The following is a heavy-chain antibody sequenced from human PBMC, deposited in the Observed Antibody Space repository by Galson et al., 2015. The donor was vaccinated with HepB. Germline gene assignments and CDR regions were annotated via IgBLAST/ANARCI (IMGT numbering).Heavy chain of an antibody. J-gene: IGHJ6*03. CDR3: AKGIAAAPYYYYYMDV. Sequence: SVKVSCKASGYTFTSYDINWVRQATGQGLEWMGWMNPNSGNTGYAQKFQGRVTMTRNTSISTAYMELSSLRSEDTAVYYCAKGIAAAPYYYYYMDVWGKGTTVTVSS. CDR1: GYTFTSYD. V-gene: IGHV1-8*01. D-gene: IGHD6-13*01. CDR2: MNPNSGNT.